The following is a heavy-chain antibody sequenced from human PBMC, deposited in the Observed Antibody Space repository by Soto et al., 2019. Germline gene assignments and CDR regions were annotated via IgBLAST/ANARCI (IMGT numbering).Heavy chain of an antibody. CDR2: IYHFRGT. Sequence: LTCAVSGGSISSSNWWSWVRQPPGKGLEWIGEIYHFRGTNYNPSLRGRVTLSLDTSKNQLSQILYSVTAADTGVYYCARYSAASGTYYFDYWGPGTLVTVSS. V-gene: IGHV4-4*02. CDR1: GGSISSSNW. J-gene: IGHJ4*01. D-gene: IGHD6-13*01. CDR3: ARYSAASGTYYFDY.